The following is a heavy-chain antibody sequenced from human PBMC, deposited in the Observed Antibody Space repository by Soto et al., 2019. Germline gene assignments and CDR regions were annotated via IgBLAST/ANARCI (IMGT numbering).Heavy chain of an antibody. D-gene: IGHD6-13*01. CDR3: ARGGPSGSSWYIRRDYYYGMDV. V-gene: IGHV1-46*01. Sequence: ASVKVSCKASGYTFTSYYMHWVRQAPGQGLEWMGIINPSGGSTSYAQKFQGRVTMTRDTSTSTVYMELSSLRSEDTAVYYCARGGPSGSSWYIRRDYYYGMDVWGQGTAVTVSS. J-gene: IGHJ6*02. CDR2: INPSGGST. CDR1: GYTFTSYY.